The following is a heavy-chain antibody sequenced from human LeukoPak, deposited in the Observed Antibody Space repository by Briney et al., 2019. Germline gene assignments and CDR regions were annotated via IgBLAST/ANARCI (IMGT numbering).Heavy chain of an antibody. D-gene: IGHD3-10*01. J-gene: IGHJ6*02. V-gene: IGHV3-30*18. CDR3: AKDRGLSFGMDV. CDR2: ISYDGSNK. Sequence: GGSLRLSCAASGFTFNTYTMNWVRQAPGKGLEWVAVISYDGSNKYYADSVKGRFTISRDNSKNTLYLQMNSLRAEDTAVYYCAKDRGLSFGMDVWGQGTTVTVSS. CDR1: GFTFNTYT.